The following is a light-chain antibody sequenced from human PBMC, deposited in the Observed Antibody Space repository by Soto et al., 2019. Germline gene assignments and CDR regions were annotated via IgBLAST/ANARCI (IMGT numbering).Light chain of an antibody. CDR2: YDS. Sequence: SYELTQPPSVSVAPGKTARITCGGNNMGSKSVDWYQKKPGQAPVLVIYYDSDRPSGSPERFSGSNSGNTATLTISRVEAGDEADYYCQVWDSSRDHPGVFGGGTKVTVL. J-gene: IGLJ3*02. CDR1: NMGSKS. V-gene: IGLV3-21*04. CDR3: QVWDSSRDHPGV.